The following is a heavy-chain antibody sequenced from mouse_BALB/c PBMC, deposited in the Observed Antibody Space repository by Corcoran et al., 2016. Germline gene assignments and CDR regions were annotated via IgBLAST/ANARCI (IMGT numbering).Heavy chain of an antibody. CDR1: GYSFTGYY. J-gene: IGHJ2*01. V-gene: IGHV1-18*01. CDR2: INPYNGAT. D-gene: IGHD2-2*01. Sequence: EVQLQQSGPELVKPGASVKISCKASGYSFTGYYMHWVKQSHVKSLEWIGRINPYNGATSYNQNFQDKASLTVAKSSSTAYMELHSLTSADAAVYYCARGGHDYGYLDYWGQGTTLTVSS. CDR3: ARGGHDYGYLDY.